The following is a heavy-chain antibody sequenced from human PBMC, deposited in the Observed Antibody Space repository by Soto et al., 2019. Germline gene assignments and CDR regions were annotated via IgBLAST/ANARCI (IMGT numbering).Heavy chain of an antibody. Sequence: EVQLLESGGGLVQPGGSLRLSCAASGFTFSSYAMSWVRQAPGKGLEWVSAISGSGGSTYYADSVKGRFTISRDNSKNTLYLHMNSLRAEDTAVYYCAKAYDSSGYFFDYWGQGTLVTVSS. D-gene: IGHD3-22*01. CDR3: AKAYDSSGYFFDY. J-gene: IGHJ4*02. V-gene: IGHV3-23*01. CDR1: GFTFSSYA. CDR2: ISGSGGST.